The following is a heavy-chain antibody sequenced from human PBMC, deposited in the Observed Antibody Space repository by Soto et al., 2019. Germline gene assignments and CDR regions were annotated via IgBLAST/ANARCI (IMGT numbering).Heavy chain of an antibody. D-gene: IGHD3-3*01. Sequence: QVQLVQSGAEVKKPGASVKVSCKASGYTFTSYDINWVRQATGQGLEWMGWMNPNSGNTGYAQKFQGRVTMTRNTSISTAYMELSSLRSEDTAVYYCARSITIFGVVIYYFDYWGQGTLVTVSS. J-gene: IGHJ4*02. CDR1: GYTFTSYD. CDR2: MNPNSGNT. V-gene: IGHV1-8*01. CDR3: ARSITIFGVVIYYFDY.